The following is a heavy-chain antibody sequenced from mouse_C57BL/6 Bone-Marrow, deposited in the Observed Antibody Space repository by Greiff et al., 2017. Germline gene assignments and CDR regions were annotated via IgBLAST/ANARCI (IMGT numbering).Heavy chain of an antibody. CDR1: GYTFTSYW. D-gene: IGHD1-1*01. V-gene: IGHV1-59*01. Sequence: QVQLQQPGAELVRPGTSVKLSCKASGYTFTSYWMHWVKQRPGQGLEWIGVIDPSDSYTNYNQKFKGKATLTVDTSSSTAYMQLSSLTSEDSAVYYCARDAYYYGSSSSYYFDYWGQGTTLTVSS. CDR2: IDPSDSYT. CDR3: ARDAYYYGSSSSYYFDY. J-gene: IGHJ2*01.